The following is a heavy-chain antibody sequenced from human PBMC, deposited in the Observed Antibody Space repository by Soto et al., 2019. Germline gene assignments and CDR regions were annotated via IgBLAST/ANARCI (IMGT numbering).Heavy chain of an antibody. CDR3: ARDRQQLVGYYYYYMDV. D-gene: IGHD6-13*01. V-gene: IGHV6-1*01. CDR2: TYYRSKWYN. J-gene: IGHJ6*03. Sequence: QTLSLTCAISGDSVSSNSAAWNWIRQSPSRGLEWLGRTYYRSKWYNDYAVSVKSRITINPDTSKNQFSLQLNSVTPEDTAVYYCARDRQQLVGYYYYYMDVWGKGTTVTVSS. CDR1: GDSVSSNSAA.